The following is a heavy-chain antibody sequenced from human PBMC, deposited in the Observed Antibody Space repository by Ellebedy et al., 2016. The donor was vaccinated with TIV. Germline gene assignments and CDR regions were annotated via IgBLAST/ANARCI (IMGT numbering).Heavy chain of an antibody. J-gene: IGHJ6*02. Sequence: AASVKVSCKASGYTFTSYHMQWVRQAPGQGLEWMGIINPTAGSTSSAQKFQGRVTMTSDTSTRTVYMELSSLRSEDTAVYYCARAPSVDPHMDVWGQGTTVTVSS. CDR1: GYTFTSYH. D-gene: IGHD6-19*01. CDR3: ARAPSVDPHMDV. V-gene: IGHV1-46*01. CDR2: INPTAGST.